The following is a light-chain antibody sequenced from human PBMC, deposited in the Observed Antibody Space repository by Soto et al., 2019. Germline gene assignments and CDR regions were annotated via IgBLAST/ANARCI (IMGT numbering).Light chain of an antibody. V-gene: IGKV1-39*01. CDR2: AAS. CDR1: QSISSY. Sequence: DIQMTQSPSSLSASVGDGVNITCRASQSISSYLNWYQQKKGKAPKLLIYAASSLQSGVPSRFSGSGSGTDFTLTISSLQPEDFSTYYCQQSYTNPRTFGQGTKVDIK. CDR3: QQSYTNPRT. J-gene: IGKJ1*01.